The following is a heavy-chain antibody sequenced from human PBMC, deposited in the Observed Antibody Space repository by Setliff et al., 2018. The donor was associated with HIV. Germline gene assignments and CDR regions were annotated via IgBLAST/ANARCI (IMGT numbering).Heavy chain of an antibody. CDR1: GGTFSSYA. CDR2: IIPIFGTA. CDR3: ARGITIFYYYYGMDV. D-gene: IGHD3-3*01. J-gene: IGHJ6*02. Sequence: GASVMVSCKASGGTFSSYAISWVRQAPGQGLEWMGGIIPIFGTANYAQKFQGRVTITADESTSTAYMELSSLRSEDTAVYYCARGITIFYYYYGMDVWGQGTTVTVSS. V-gene: IGHV1-69*13.